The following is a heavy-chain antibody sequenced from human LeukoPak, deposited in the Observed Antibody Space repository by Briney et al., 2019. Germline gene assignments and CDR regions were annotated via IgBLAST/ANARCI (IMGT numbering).Heavy chain of an antibody. CDR2: ISWDGGSI. CDR1: GFTFDDYA. V-gene: IGHV3-9*01. J-gene: IGHJ4*02. CDR3: AKGLQKLGFCSSTSCYMATTDF. Sequence: PGRSLRLSCAASGFTFDDYAMHWVRQAPGKGLEWVSGISWDGGSIGYADSVKGRFTISRDNGKNSLYLQMNRLRPDDTALYYCAKGLQKLGFCSSTSCYMATTDFWGQGTLVTVSS. D-gene: IGHD2-2*02.